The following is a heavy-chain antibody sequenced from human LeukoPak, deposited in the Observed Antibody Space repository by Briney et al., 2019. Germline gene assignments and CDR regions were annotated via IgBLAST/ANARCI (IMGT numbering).Heavy chain of an antibody. V-gene: IGHV3-30*03. D-gene: IGHD5-24*01. CDR3: ARGQMAGY. CDR1: GFTFSDYG. Sequence: PGRSLRLSCAASGFTFSDYGMHWVRQAPGKGLEWVAVISYDGSNKYYADSVKGRFTISRDNSKNTLYLQMNSLRVEDTAVYYCARGQMAGYWGQGTLVTVSS. J-gene: IGHJ4*02. CDR2: ISYDGSNK.